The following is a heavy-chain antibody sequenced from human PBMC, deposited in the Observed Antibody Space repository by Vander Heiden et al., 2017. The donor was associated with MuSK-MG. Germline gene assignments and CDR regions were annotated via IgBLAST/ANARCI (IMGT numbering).Heavy chain of an antibody. V-gene: IGHV3-30-3*01. CDR3: AREAGSSSSADY. CDR1: GFPFSSYA. CDR2: ISYDGSNQ. Sequence: QVQLVESGGGVVQPGRSLRLSCAAPGFPFSSYAMHWVRQGRGKGLGWVAVISYDGSNQYYADSVKGRFTISRDNSKNTLYLQMNSLRAEDTAGYYCAREAGSSSSADYWGQGTLGTVSS. D-gene: IGHD6-6*01. J-gene: IGHJ4*02.